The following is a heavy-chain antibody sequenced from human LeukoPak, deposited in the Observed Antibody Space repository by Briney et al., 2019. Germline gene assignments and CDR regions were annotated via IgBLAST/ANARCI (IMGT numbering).Heavy chain of an antibody. CDR3: ATYVDTAMVWVGNANYNWFDP. V-gene: IGHV4-39*01. CDR2: IYYSGST. CDR1: GGSISSSSYY. Sequence: PSETLSLTCTVSGGSISSSSYYWGWIRQPPGKGLEWIGSIYYSGSTYYNPSLKSRVTISVDTSKNQFSLKLSSVTAADTAVYYCATYVDTAMVWVGNANYNWFDPWGQGTLVTVSS. J-gene: IGHJ5*02. D-gene: IGHD5-18*01.